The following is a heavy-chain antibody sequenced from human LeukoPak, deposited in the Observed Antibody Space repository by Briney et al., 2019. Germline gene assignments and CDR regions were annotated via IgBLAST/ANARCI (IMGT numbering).Heavy chain of an antibody. V-gene: IGHV4-31*03. CDR1: GGSISSGGYY. CDR2: IYYSGSI. CDR3: AGSIAARRGIDY. D-gene: IGHD6-6*01. J-gene: IGHJ4*02. Sequence: PSETLSLTCTVSGGSISSGGYYWSWLRQHPGKGLEWIGYIYYSGSIYYNPSLKSRVTISVDTSKNQFSLKLSSVTAADTAVYYCAGSIAARRGIDYWGQGTLVTVSS.